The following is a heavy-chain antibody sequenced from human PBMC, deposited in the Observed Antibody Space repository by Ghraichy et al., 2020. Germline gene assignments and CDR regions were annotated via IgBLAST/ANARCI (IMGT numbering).Heavy chain of an antibody. V-gene: IGHV3-48*02. J-gene: IGHJ4*02. D-gene: IGHD2-8*01. CDR3: VRAPLISTKYYFDY. CDR2: LSSSSSII. Sequence: GGSLRLSCAASGFTFSSHNMNWVRQAPGKGLEWVSHLSSSSSIIYYADSVKGRFTISRDNANNSLYLQMNSLRDEDTAVYYCVRAPLISTKYYFDYWGQGTLVTVSS. CDR1: GFTFSSHN.